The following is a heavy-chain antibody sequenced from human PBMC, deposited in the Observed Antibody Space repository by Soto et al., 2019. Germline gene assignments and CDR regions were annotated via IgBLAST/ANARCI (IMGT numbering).Heavy chain of an antibody. D-gene: IGHD2-2*01. V-gene: IGHV1-18*04. CDR2: ISGKNGNT. CDR3: ARVSSSIVVVPDYGMDV. CDR1: GYTFISHG. Sequence: QVQLVQSGAEVKKPGASVKVSCKASGYTFISHGMSWVRQAPGQGLEWMGWISGKNGNTKFAQKFQGRVTLTTDTSTSTAYMEVRSLRTDDTAVYYCARVSSSIVVVPDYGMDVWGQGTKVTVSS. J-gene: IGHJ6*02.